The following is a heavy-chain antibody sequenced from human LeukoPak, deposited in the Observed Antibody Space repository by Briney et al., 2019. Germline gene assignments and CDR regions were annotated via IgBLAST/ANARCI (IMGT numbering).Heavy chain of an antibody. J-gene: IGHJ4*02. CDR2: ISRGGNSK. V-gene: IGHV3-11*01. Sequence: GGSLRLSCAASGFRFSDYYMSWIRQAPGKGLEWVSSISRGGNSKYSADSVKGRFTISRDNAKNSLDLQMDGLRPDDTAVYYCARDQFLDSWGQGTLVTVSS. CDR3: ARDQFLDS. CDR1: GFRFSDYY.